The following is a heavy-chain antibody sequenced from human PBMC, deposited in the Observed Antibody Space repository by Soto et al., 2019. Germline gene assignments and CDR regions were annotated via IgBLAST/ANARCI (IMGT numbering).Heavy chain of an antibody. CDR2: IYWDDDK. CDR3: AHRLTLNSDWNYGRFDY. CDR1: GFSLTTYGVG. V-gene: IGHV2-5*02. Sequence: QITLKESGPTLVKPTQTLTLTCTFSGFSLTTYGVGVGWIRQPPGKALQCLALIYWDDDKRYCPSLKSRLTITKDTSKNQVVLTMTNMDPVDTATYFCAHRLTLNSDWNYGRFDYWGQGTLVTVSS. J-gene: IGHJ4*02. D-gene: IGHD1-7*01.